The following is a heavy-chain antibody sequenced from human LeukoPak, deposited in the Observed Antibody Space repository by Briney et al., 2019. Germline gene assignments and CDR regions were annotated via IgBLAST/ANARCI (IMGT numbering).Heavy chain of an antibody. J-gene: IGHJ4*02. CDR1: GYTFTSYG. V-gene: IGHV1-18*01. CDR3: ARTRSGSLDY. CDR2: ISAYNGNT. D-gene: IGHD1-26*01. Sequence: ASVKVSCKSSGYTFTSYGIRWVRPAPGQGLEWMGWISAYNGNTNYAQKLQGRVTMTTDTSTSTAYMELRSLRSDDTAVYYCARTRSGSLDYWGQGTLVTVSS.